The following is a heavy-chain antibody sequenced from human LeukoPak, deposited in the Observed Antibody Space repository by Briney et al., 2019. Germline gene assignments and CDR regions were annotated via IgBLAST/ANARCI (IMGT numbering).Heavy chain of an antibody. V-gene: IGHV1-69*02. D-gene: IGHD1-26*01. Sequence: SVKVSCKASGGTFSSYTISWVRQAPGQGLEWMGRIIPILGIANYAQKFQGRVTITADKSTSTAYMELSSLRSEGTAVYYCARAGLYSGSYFDYWGQGTLVTVSS. CDR1: GGTFSSYT. CDR3: ARAGLYSGSYFDY. CDR2: IIPILGIA. J-gene: IGHJ4*02.